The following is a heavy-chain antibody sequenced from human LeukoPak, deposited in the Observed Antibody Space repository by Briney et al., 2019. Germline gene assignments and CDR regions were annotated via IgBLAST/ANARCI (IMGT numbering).Heavy chain of an antibody. CDR3: AKDYPECTGTTCSGEAFFDY. D-gene: IGHD2-2*01. Sequence: PGGSLRLSCAASRFTFSNYAMSWVRRAAGKGLEWVSGITSGHSTFYADSVKGRFTISRDNSKNTVYLQMNSLRAEDTAVYYCAKDYPECTGTTCSGEAFFDYWGQGTLVTVSS. CDR2: ITSGHST. V-gene: IGHV3-23*01. J-gene: IGHJ4*02. CDR1: RFTFSNYA.